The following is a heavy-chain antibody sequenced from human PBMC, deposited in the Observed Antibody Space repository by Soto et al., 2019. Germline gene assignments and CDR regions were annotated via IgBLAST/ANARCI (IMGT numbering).Heavy chain of an antibody. CDR2: IIPIFGTA. CDR1: GGTFSSYA. V-gene: IGHV1-69*13. Sequence: SVKVSCKASGGTFSSYAISWVRQAPGQGLEWMGGIIPIFGTANYAQKFQGRVTITADESTSTAYMELSSLRSENTAVYYCEGSFENIVLMVYDRYYFDYWGQGTLVTVS. J-gene: IGHJ4*02. CDR3: EGSFENIVLMVYDRYYFDY. D-gene: IGHD2-8*01.